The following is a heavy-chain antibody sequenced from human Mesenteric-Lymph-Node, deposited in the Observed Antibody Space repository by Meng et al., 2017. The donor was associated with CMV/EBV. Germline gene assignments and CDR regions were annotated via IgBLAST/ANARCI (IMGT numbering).Heavy chain of an antibody. Sequence: ASVKVSCKASGYTFTGHSISWVRQAPGQGLEWMGWISGYNGHTRYAPKFQGRVTMTTDTSTSTASMELTSLRSDDTAVYYCARDYATITTYGMDVWGQGTTVTVSS. J-gene: IGHJ6*02. V-gene: IGHV1-18*01. CDR2: ISGYNGHT. CDR1: GYTFTGHS. D-gene: IGHD4-11*01. CDR3: ARDYATITTYGMDV.